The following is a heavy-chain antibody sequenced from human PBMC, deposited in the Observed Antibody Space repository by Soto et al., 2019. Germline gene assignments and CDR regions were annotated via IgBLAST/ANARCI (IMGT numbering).Heavy chain of an antibody. CDR2: IDPSDSYT. V-gene: IGHV5-10-1*01. CDR1: GYSFTSYW. J-gene: IGHJ3*02. Sequence: PGESLKISCKGSGYSFTSYWISWVRQMPGKGLEWMGRIDPSDSYTNYSPSFQGHVTISADKSISTAYLQWSSLKASDTAMYYCARRPYYYDSSGYYRGAFDIWGQGTMVTVS. D-gene: IGHD3-22*01. CDR3: ARRPYYYDSSGYYRGAFDI.